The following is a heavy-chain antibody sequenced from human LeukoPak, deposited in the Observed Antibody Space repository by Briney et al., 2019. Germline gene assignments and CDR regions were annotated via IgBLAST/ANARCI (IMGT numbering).Heavy chain of an antibody. CDR3: AREDYYDFWSGANWLDP. CDR1: GFTFSSYS. CDR2: ISSSSSYI. Sequence: PGGSLRLSCAASGFTFSSYSMNWVRQAPGKGLEWVSSISSSSSYIYYADSVKGRFTISRDNAKNSLYLQMNSLRAEDTAVYYCAREDYYDFWSGANWLDPWGQGTLVTVSS. J-gene: IGHJ5*02. V-gene: IGHV3-21*01. D-gene: IGHD3-3*01.